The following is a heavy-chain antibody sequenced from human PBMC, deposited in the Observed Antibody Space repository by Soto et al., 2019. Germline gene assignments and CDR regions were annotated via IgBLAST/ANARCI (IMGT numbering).Heavy chain of an antibody. J-gene: IGHJ6*02. Sequence: QVQLVESGGGLDKPGGSLRPSCAASGFTFSDYYMNWVRQAPGKGLEWVAYISASSSTIFYGDSVKGRFTISRDNAKNSLSLQMDSLRAEDTGVYYCARRGGSSSHYFFYAMDVWGQGTTVTVS. CDR1: GFTFSDYY. CDR2: ISASSSTI. D-gene: IGHD1-26*01. CDR3: ARRGGSSSHYFFYAMDV. V-gene: IGHV3-11*01.